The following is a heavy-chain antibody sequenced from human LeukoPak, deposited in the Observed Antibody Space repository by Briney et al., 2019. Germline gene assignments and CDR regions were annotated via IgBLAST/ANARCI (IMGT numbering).Heavy chain of an antibody. J-gene: IGHJ6*02. D-gene: IGHD2-2*01. CDR3: ASHIVVVTAIRYYAMDV. V-gene: IGHV3-21*01. CDR1: GFSFGSYD. CDR2: ITTSGSYI. Sequence: GGSLRLSCAASGFSFGSYDMNWVRQAPGKGLEWVSSITTSGSYIYYADSVKGRFTVSRDNAKNSLYLQMNSLRAEDTAVYYCASHIVVVTAIRYYAMDVWGQGTTVTVSS.